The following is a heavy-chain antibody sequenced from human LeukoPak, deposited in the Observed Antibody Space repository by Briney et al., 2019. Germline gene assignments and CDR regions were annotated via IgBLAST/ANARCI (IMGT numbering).Heavy chain of an antibody. J-gene: IGHJ6*03. D-gene: IGHD2-21*02. V-gene: IGHV4-39*07. CDR3: ARDSTYCGGDCYDYYYYMDV. CDR2: IYYSGST. CDR1: GGSISSSSYY. Sequence: PSETLSLTCTVSGGSISSSSYYWGWLRQPPGKGLEWIGSIYYSGSTNYNPSLKSRVTMSVDTSKNQFSLKLSSVTAADTAVYYCARDSTYCGGDCYDYYYYMDVWGKGTTVTVSS.